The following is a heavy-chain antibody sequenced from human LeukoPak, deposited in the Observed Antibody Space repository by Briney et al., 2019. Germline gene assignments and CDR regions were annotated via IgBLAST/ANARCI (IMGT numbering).Heavy chain of an antibody. V-gene: IGHV3-30*18. CDR1: GLTFSGYD. D-gene: IGHD3-3*01. CDR3: AKDFWSATYYFDY. Sequence: PGWSLRLSCAASGLTFSGYDIHWVRQAPGKGLEWVAVISYDGSNKYYADCVKGLFTISRDNSKNTLYLQMTSLRAEDTAVYYCAKDFWSATYYFDYWGQGTLVTVSS. CDR2: ISYDGSNK. J-gene: IGHJ4*02.